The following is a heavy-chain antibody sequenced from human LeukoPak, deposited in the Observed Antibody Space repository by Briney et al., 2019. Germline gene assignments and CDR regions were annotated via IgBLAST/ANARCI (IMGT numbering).Heavy chain of an antibody. CDR3: ARVRPGGSGGSLRWFDP. CDR2: IYYSGST. J-gene: IGHJ5*02. CDR1: GGSISSGGYS. D-gene: IGHD2-15*01. V-gene: IGHV4-61*08. Sequence: PSETLSLTCAVSGGSISSGGYSWSWIRQPPGKGLEWIGYIYYSGSTNYNPSLKSRVTISVDTSKNQFSLKLSSVTAADTAVYYCARVRPGGSGGSLRWFDPWGQGTLVTVSS.